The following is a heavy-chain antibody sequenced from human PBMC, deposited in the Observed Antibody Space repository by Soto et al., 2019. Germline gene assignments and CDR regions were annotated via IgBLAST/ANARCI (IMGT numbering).Heavy chain of an antibody. Sequence: GGSLRLSCAASGFTFSSYGMHWVRQAPGKGLEWVAVIWYDGSNKYYADSVKGRFTISRDNSKNTLYLQMNSLRAEDTAVYYCASGGGYSSGWYVPQYYYYYGVDVWGQGTTVTVSS. J-gene: IGHJ6*02. CDR3: ASGGGYSSGWYVPQYYYYYGVDV. V-gene: IGHV3-33*01. CDR2: IWYDGSNK. D-gene: IGHD6-19*01. CDR1: GFTFSSYG.